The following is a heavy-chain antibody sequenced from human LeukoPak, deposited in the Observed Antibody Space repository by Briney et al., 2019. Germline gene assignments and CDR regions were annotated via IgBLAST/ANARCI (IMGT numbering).Heavy chain of an antibody. CDR2: FYYSGST. D-gene: IGHD2-15*01. V-gene: IGHV4-39*01. Sequence: NSSETLSLTCTVSGDSISSNSYYWGWIRQPPGKGLEWIGSFYYSGSTYYNPSLKSRVTISVDTSKNQVSLKLSSVTAADTAVYYCASKQRGEYCSGGSCYLGDAFDIWGQGTMVTVSS. J-gene: IGHJ3*02. CDR1: GDSISSNSYY. CDR3: ASKQRGEYCSGGSCYLGDAFDI.